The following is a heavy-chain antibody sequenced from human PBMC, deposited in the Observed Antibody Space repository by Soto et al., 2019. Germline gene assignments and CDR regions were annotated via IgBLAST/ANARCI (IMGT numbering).Heavy chain of an antibody. CDR1: GGSISRYY. CDR2: IYHSGGT. V-gene: IGHV4-59*01. CDR3: ASLWMVRGVIRGYFDY. D-gene: IGHD3-10*01. J-gene: IGHJ4*02. Sequence: SETLSLTCAVSGGSISRYYWSWIRQPPGKGLEWIGHIYHSGGTNYNPSLKSRVTISVDTSKNQFSLRLKSVTPADTAVYYCASLWMVRGVIRGYFDYWGPGTLVTVYS.